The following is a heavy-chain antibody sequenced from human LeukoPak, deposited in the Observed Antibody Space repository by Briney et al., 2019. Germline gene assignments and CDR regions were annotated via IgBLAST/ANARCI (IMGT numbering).Heavy chain of an antibody. CDR3: ARDANEGTTYDFWSGYYSRDDAFDI. Sequence: GGSLRLSCAASGFTFSSYSMNWVRQAPGKGLEWVSYISSSSSTIYYADSVKGRFTISRDNAKNSLYLQMNSLRAEDTAVYYCARDANEGTTYDFWSGYYSRDDAFDIWGQGTMVTVS. J-gene: IGHJ3*02. CDR2: ISSSSSTI. D-gene: IGHD3-3*01. CDR1: GFTFSSYS. V-gene: IGHV3-48*01.